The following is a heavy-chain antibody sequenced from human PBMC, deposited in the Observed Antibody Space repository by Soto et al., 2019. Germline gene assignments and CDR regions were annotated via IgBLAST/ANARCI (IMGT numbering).Heavy chain of an antibody. V-gene: IGHV3-74*01. CDR2: INSDGSST. D-gene: IGHD6-13*01. J-gene: IGHJ4*02. CDR1: GFTFSNSW. Sequence: EVQLVESGGGLVQPGGSLRLSCAASGFTFSNSWMHWVRQAPGKGLVWVSHINSDGSSTNYADSVKGRFTISRDNAKNTLYLPMNSLRADDSAVYYCGRLVYSNSWYVDYWGQGPLVTVSS. CDR3: GRLVYSNSWYVDY.